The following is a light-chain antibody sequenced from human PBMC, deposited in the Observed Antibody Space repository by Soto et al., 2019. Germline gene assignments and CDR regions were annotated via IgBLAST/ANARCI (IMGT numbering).Light chain of an antibody. CDR2: DAS. CDR3: QQRSNWPIP. J-gene: IGKJ5*01. V-gene: IGKV3-11*01. CDR1: QSVSSY. Sequence: EIVLTQSPATLSLSPGERATLSCRASQSVSSYLAWYQQKRGQAPRLLIYDASNRATGIPARFSGGGSGTDFTLTLSSIEPEDFAVYYCQQRSNWPIPFGQGTRLEIK.